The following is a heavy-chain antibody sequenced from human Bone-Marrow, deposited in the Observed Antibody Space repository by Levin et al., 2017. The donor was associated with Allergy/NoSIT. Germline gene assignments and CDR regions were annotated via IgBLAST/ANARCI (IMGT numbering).Heavy chain of an antibody. Sequence: PGGSLRLSCAASGFTFSNSWMSWVRQAPGKGLEWVANIKEDGSEKYYVYSVKGRFTISRDNAKNSLSVQMNSLRVEDTAVYYGARDQVRRARIGARWVEPWGQGTLVTVSS. CDR1: GFTFSNSW. CDR2: IKEDGSEK. CDR3: ARDQVRRARIGARWVEP. D-gene: IGHD5-24*01. J-gene: IGHJ5*02. V-gene: IGHV3-7*03.